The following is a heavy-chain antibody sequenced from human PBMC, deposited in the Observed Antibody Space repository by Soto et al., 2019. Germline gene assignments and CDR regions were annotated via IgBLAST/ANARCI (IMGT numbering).Heavy chain of an antibody. Sequence: ASVKVSCKASGYTFTSYAMHWVRQAPGQRLEWMGWINAGNGNTKYSQKFQGRVTITRDTSASTAYMELSSLRSEDTAVYYCARAGVYGGGGCYSAPNGMDVWGQGTSVTVSS. CDR1: GYTFTSYA. CDR3: ARAGVYGGGGCYSAPNGMDV. J-gene: IGHJ6*02. D-gene: IGHD2-15*01. V-gene: IGHV1-3*01. CDR2: INAGNGNT.